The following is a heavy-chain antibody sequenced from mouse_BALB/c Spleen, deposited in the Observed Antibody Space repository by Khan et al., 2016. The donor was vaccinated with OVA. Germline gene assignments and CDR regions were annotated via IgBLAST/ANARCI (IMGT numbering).Heavy chain of an antibody. CDR1: GFTFSSFG. J-gene: IGHJ1*01. CDR3: ARSGGNFPWYFDV. Sequence: EVQVVESGGGLVQPGGSRKLSCAASGFTFSSFGMHWVRQAPKKGLEWVAYISSGSSTIYYVATVKGRFTISRDNPKNTLFLQMTSLRSEDTAMHDCARSGGNFPWYFDVWGAGTSVTVSS. V-gene: IGHV5-17*02. CDR2: ISSGSSTI. D-gene: IGHD3-1*01.